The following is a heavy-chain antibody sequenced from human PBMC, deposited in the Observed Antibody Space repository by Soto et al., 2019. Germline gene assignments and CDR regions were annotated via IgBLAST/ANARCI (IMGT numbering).Heavy chain of an antibody. J-gene: IGHJ1*01. CDR1: GYTFTSYD. Sequence: GASVKVSCKASGYTFTSYDINWVRQATGQGLEWMGWMNPNSGNTGYAQKFRGRVTMTRNTSISTAYMELSSLRSEDTAVYYCARSSMDYGDYLVYFQHWGQGTLVTV. CDR3: ARSSMDYGDYLVYFQH. D-gene: IGHD4-17*01. V-gene: IGHV1-8*01. CDR2: MNPNSGNT.